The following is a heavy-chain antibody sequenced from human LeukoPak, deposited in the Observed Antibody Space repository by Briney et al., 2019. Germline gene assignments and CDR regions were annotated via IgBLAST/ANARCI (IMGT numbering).Heavy chain of an antibody. Sequence: GGSLRLSCAASGFTFSSYSMNWVRQAPGKGLEWVSSISSSSSYIYYADSVKGRFTISRDNAKNPLYLQMNSLRAEDTAVYYCAREEAVAGLDYWGQGTLVTVSS. V-gene: IGHV3-21*01. D-gene: IGHD6-19*01. CDR1: GFTFSSYS. CDR2: ISSSSSYI. J-gene: IGHJ4*02. CDR3: AREEAVAGLDY.